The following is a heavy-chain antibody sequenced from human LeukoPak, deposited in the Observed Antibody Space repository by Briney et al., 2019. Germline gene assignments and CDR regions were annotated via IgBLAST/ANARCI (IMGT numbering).Heavy chain of an antibody. J-gene: IGHJ4*02. V-gene: IGHV5-51*01. CDR1: GYSFTSYW. CDR3: ARRYCSGGSCYLFDY. Sequence: GESLKISCKGSGYSFTSYWIGWVRQMPGKGLEWMGIIYPGDSDIRYSPSFQGQVTISADKSISTAYLQWSSLKASDTAMYYCARRYCSGGSCYLFDYWGQGTLVTVSS. CDR2: IYPGDSDI. D-gene: IGHD2-15*01.